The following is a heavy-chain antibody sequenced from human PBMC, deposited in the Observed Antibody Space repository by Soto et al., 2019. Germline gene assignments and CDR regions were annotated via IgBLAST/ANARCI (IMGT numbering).Heavy chain of an antibody. V-gene: IGHV3-23*01. CDR3: AKLYGGNSAHTYTIDP. CDR1: GVTFSTYA. D-gene: IGHD2-21*02. J-gene: IGHJ5*02. CDR2: ISGSGGST. Sequence: EVQLLESGGGLVQPGGSLRLSCAASGVTFSTYAMSWVRQAPGKGLEWVSTISGSGGSTHYADSVKGRFTISRDNSKNTLYLQMNSLRAEDTAVYDCAKLYGGNSAHTYTIDPWGQGTLVTVSS.